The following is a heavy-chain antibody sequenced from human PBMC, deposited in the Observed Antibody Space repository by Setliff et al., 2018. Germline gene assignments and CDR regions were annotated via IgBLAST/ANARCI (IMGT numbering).Heavy chain of an antibody. J-gene: IGHJ4*02. D-gene: IGHD1-26*01. Sequence: ASVKVSCKASGYSFSDSAVSWVRQAPGQGLEWVGCINPNTGGTRFAQKFQFGVTMTADKAITTAYMELTRLTSDDTAMYYCARDLLGSQGRTFDLWGQGTLVTVSS. V-gene: IGHV1-2*02. CDR1: GYSFSDSA. CDR3: ARDLLGSQGRTFDL. CDR2: INPNTGGT.